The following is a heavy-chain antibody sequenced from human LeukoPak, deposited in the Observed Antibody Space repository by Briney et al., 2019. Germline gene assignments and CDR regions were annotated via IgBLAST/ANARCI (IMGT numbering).Heavy chain of an antibody. CDR1: GFTFSSYE. D-gene: IGHD6-19*01. CDR2: ISSSGSTI. Sequence: TGGSLRLSCAASGFTFSSYEMNWVRQAPGKGLEWVSYISSSGSTIYYADSVKGRFTISRDNVKNSPYLQMNSLRAEDTAVYYCARDVKYSSGLYYYYGMDVWGQGTTVTVSS. J-gene: IGHJ6*02. V-gene: IGHV3-48*03. CDR3: ARDVKYSSGLYYYYGMDV.